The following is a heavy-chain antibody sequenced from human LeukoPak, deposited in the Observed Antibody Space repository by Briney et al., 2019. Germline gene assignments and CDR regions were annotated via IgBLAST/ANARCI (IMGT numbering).Heavy chain of an antibody. V-gene: IGHV3-53*01. D-gene: IGHD4-17*01. Sequence: QPGGSLRLSCAASGFTFSSYSMNWVRQAPGKGLEWVSVIYSGGSTYYADSVKGRFTISRDNSKNTLYLQVNSLRAEDTAVYYCAREGGYGDYDYWGQGTLVTVSS. J-gene: IGHJ4*02. CDR2: IYSGGST. CDR3: AREGGYGDYDY. CDR1: GFTFSSYS.